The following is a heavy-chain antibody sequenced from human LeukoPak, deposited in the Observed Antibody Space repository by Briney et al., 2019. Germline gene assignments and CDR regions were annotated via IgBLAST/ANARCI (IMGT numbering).Heavy chain of an antibody. V-gene: IGHV4-59*02. Sequence: SETLSPTCTVSGGSVSSYYWSWIRQPPGKGLEWIGYIYYSGSTNYNPSLKSRVTISVDTSKNQFSLKLSSVTAADTAVYYCARGRLPPARTGAFDIWGQGTMVTVSS. CDR3: ARGRLPPARTGAFDI. D-gene: IGHD5-12*01. J-gene: IGHJ3*02. CDR1: GGSVSSYY. CDR2: IYYSGST.